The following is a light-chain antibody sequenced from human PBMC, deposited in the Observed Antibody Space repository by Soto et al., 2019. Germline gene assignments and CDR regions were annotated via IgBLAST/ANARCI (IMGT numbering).Light chain of an antibody. CDR3: SSYTSSARVV. Sequence: QSALTQPASVSGSPGQSITISCTGASSDVGGYNYVSWYQQHPGKAPKLIIYAVSNRPSGVSNRFSGSKSGNTASLTISGLQADDEADYYCSSYTSSARVVFGGGTKLTVL. CDR1: SSDVGGYNY. J-gene: IGLJ2*01. V-gene: IGLV2-14*01. CDR2: AVS.